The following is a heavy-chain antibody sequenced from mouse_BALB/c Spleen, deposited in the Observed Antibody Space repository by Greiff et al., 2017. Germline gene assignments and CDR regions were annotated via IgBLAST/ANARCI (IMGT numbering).Heavy chain of an antibody. Sequence: QVQLQQSGPGLVAPSQSLSITCTVSGFSLTSYGVHWVRQPPGKGLEWLGVIWAGGSTNYNSALMSRLSISKDNSKSQVFLKMNSLQTDDTAMYYCARGGVRREGWFAYWGQGTLVTVSA. V-gene: IGHV2-9*02. CDR3: ARGGVRREGWFAY. J-gene: IGHJ3*01. CDR2: IWAGGST. D-gene: IGHD2-14*01. CDR1: GFSLTSYG.